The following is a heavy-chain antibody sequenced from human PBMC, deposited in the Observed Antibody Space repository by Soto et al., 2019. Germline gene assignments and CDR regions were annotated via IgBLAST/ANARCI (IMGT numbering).Heavy chain of an antibody. CDR3: AHRILRTVFGLVTTTAIYFDF. D-gene: IGHD3-3*01. V-gene: IGHV2-5*02. CDR2: IYWDDDK. J-gene: IGHJ4*02. CDR1: GFSLTTSGVG. Sequence: QITLNESGPTVVKPAETLTLTCTFSGFSLTTSGVGVGWIRQSPGKAPEWLALIYWDDDKGYSAALKSRLTICKDTSKNQVVLTMSSVDPADTATYYCAHRILRTVFGLVTTTAIYFDFWGQGTPVVVSS.